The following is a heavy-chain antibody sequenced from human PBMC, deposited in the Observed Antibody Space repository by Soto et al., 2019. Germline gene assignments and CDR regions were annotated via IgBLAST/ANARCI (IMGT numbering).Heavy chain of an antibody. V-gene: IGHV4-4*02. CDR2: IYRSGST. D-gene: IGHD3-10*01. CDR3: ARLRSYYDH. J-gene: IGHJ4*02. Sequence: SETLALPCAVFGGSHSSSNWWSLVRQPPGKVLECIWEIYRSGSTNYIPALKSRVTISVDKSKHQFSLMRSSVTAAYTAVYYCARLRSYYDHWGQGTLVTVSS. CDR1: GGSHSSSNW.